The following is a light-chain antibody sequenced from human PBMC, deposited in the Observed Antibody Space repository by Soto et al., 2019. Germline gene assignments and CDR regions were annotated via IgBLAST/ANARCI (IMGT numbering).Light chain of an antibody. CDR2: ATS. Sequence: DIQMTQSPSSLSASLGDRVTITCRASQNIDNYLNWYQQKPGKAPKLLIYATSTLQSGVPSRFSGSGSGKEFTLNIRSLQAEDFANYFCQESYTTPAVSFGGGTKADIK. CDR1: QNIDNY. V-gene: IGKV1-39*01. J-gene: IGKJ4*01. CDR3: QESYTTPAVS.